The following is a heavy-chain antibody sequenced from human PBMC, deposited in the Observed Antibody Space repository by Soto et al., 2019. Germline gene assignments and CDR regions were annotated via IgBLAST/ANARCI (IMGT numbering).Heavy chain of an antibody. V-gene: IGHV4-34*01. D-gene: IGHD4-17*01. Sequence: SETLSLTCAVYGGSLSGYYWSWIRQPPGKGLEWIGEINHSGSTNYNPSLKSRVTISVDTSKNQFSLKLSSVTAADTAVYYCARGRYGPYWGQGTLVSVSS. CDR1: GGSLSGYY. CDR3: ARGRYGPY. J-gene: IGHJ4*02. CDR2: INHSGST.